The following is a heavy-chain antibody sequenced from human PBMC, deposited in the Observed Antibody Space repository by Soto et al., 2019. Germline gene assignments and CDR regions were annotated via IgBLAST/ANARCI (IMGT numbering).Heavy chain of an antibody. Sequence: QVQLVQSGAEVKKPGASVKVSCKASGYTFTSYDINWVRQATGQGLEWMGWMNPNSGNTGYAQKFQGRVTMTRSTSLSTAYMELSRLRSEATAVYYCATYSSGWYGPYYYGMDVWVQGTTVADSS. V-gene: IGHV1-8*01. CDR1: GYTFTSYD. CDR3: ATYSSGWYGPYYYGMDV. D-gene: IGHD6-19*01. CDR2: MNPNSGNT. J-gene: IGHJ6*02.